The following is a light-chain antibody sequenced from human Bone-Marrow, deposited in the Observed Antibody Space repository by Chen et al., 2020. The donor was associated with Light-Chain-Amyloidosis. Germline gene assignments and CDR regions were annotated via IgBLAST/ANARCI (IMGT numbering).Light chain of an antibody. Sequence: YVLTQLSSVSVAPGPMATIACGGTNIGSTRVHCYQQTPGQAPLLVVDDDSDRPSEIPERLSDSDSGNSATRTISRVGAGDEADYYCQVWDRSSDHRVFGGGTKLTVL. CDR2: DDS. J-gene: IGLJ3*02. V-gene: IGLV3-21*02. CDR3: QVWDRSSDHRV. CDR1: NIGSTR.